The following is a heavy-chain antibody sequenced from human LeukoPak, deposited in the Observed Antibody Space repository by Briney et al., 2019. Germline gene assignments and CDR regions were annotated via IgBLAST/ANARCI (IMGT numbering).Heavy chain of an antibody. Sequence: SETLSLTRAVYGGSFSGYYWSWIRQPPGKGLEWIGEINHSGSTNYNPSLKSRVTISVDTSKNQFSLKLSSVTAADTAVYYCARRLYYGDYVLFDYWGQGTLVTVSS. V-gene: IGHV4-34*01. CDR1: GGSFSGYY. J-gene: IGHJ4*02. D-gene: IGHD4-17*01. CDR2: INHSGST. CDR3: ARRLYYGDYVLFDY.